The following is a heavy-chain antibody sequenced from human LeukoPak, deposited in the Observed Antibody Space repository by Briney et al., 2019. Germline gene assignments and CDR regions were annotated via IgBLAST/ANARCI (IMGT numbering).Heavy chain of an antibody. CDR1: GFTFSSYA. V-gene: IGHV3-23*01. CDR3: ARDTQQLVDY. Sequence: GGSLRLSCAASGFTFSSYAMSWVRQAPGKGLEWVSAISGSGDSTYYGDSVKGRFTISRDNSKNTLYLQMNSLRAEDTAVYYCARDTQQLVDYWGQGTLVTVSS. CDR2: ISGSGDST. D-gene: IGHD6-13*01. J-gene: IGHJ4*02.